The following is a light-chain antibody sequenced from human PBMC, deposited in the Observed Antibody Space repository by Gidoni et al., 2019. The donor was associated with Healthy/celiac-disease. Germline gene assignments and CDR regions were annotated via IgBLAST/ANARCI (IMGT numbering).Light chain of an antibody. CDR3: QQYDNLALT. CDR1: QDISNY. CDR2: DAS. Sequence: DIQMTQSQSSLSASVGDRVTITCQASQDISNYLNWYQQKPGKAPKLLIYDASNVETGVPSRFIGRGSVTDFTFTISSLQPEVIATYYCQQYDNLALTFGGXTKVEIK. V-gene: IGKV1-33*01. J-gene: IGKJ4*01.